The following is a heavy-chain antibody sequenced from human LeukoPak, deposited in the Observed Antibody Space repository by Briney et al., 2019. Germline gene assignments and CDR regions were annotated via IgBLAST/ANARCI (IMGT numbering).Heavy chain of an antibody. Sequence: ASVKVSCKASGYTFTGYYMHWVRQAPGQGLEWMGWINPNSGGTNYAQKFQGRVTMTRDTSISTAYMELSRLRSDDTAVYYCARSAITTAMVIRFYYYYYMDVWGKGTTVTVSS. J-gene: IGHJ6*03. CDR3: ARSAITTAMVIRFYYYYYMDV. CDR2: INPNSGGT. D-gene: IGHD5-18*01. CDR1: GYTFTGYY. V-gene: IGHV1-2*02.